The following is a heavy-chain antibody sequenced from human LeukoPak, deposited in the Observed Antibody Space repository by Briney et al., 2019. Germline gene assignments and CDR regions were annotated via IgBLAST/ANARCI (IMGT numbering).Heavy chain of an antibody. Sequence: GGSLRLSCAASGFTFSSYAMSWVRQARGKGLELVSAISGSGGSTYYADSVKGRFTISRDNSKNTLYLQMNSLRAEDTAVYYCAKWYSSSWYYYDYYGMDVWGQGTTVTVSS. V-gene: IGHV3-23*01. CDR3: AKWYSSSWYYYDYYGMDV. D-gene: IGHD6-13*01. CDR2: ISGSGGST. CDR1: GFTFSSYA. J-gene: IGHJ6*02.